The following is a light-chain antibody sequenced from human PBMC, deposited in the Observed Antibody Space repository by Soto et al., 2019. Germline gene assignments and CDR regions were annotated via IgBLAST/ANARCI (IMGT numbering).Light chain of an antibody. CDR3: QQYGSSRIT. CDR2: GAS. V-gene: IGKV3-20*01. CDR1: QSVRSNS. J-gene: IGKJ5*01. Sequence: EIVLTQSPATLSLSPVERANLSCRSSQSVRSNSLAWYQQKTGQAPRLLIYGASSRATGIPDRFSGSGSGTDFTLTISRLEPEDFAVYYCQQYGSSRITFGQGTRLEIK.